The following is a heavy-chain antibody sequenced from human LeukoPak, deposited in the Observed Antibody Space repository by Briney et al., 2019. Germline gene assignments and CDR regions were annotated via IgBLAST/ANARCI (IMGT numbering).Heavy chain of an antibody. CDR1: GYTFTNYW. CDR3: ARRSRLIPAAMN. V-gene: IGHV5-51*01. J-gene: IGHJ4*02. Sequence: GESLNISCKGSGYTFTNYWIGWVRQMPGKGLEWMGIIYPDDSDTRYSPSFEGQVTISADKSISTAYLQWSSLKASDTAMFYCARRSRLIPAAMNWGQGTLVTVSS. D-gene: IGHD2-2*01. CDR2: IYPDDSDT.